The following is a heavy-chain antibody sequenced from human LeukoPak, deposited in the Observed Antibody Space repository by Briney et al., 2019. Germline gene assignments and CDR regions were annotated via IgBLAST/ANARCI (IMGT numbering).Heavy chain of an antibody. CDR2: ISGSDGST. CDR1: GFTFSNYA. J-gene: IGHJ4*02. D-gene: IGHD2/OR15-2a*01. Sequence: TGGSLRLSCAASGFTFSNYAMSWVRQAPGKGLEWVSGISGSDGSTYYADSVKGRFTISRDNSKNTLYLQMNSLRAEDTAVYYCARAGNTRFDYWGQGTLVTVSS. CDR3: ARAGNTRFDY. V-gene: IGHV3-23*01.